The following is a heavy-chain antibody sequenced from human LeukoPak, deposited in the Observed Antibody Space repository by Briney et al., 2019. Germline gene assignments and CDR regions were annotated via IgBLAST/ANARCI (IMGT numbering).Heavy chain of an antibody. D-gene: IGHD3-3*01. CDR3: ASGRIFVLLLW. J-gene: IGHJ4*02. CDR1: GYTLIDYF. Sequence: WAAVKDSCKASGYTLIDYFMHWVRQAPGQRLGWVGWINPISVGTHNAQKLQGTVTMTSDTSISTAYMEISRQRDDDTALYYCASGRIFVLLLWWGQGTLVTVST. CDR2: INPISVGT. V-gene: IGHV1-2*02.